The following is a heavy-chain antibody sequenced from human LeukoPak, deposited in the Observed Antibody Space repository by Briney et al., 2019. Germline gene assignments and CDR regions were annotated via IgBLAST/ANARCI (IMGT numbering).Heavy chain of an antibody. Sequence: GESLKISCKGSGYSFTSYWIGWARQMPGKGLEWMGIIYPGDSDTRYSPSFQGHVTISADKSISTAYLQWSSLKASDTAMYYCARPSMAAYYFDYWGQGTLDTVSS. V-gene: IGHV5-51*01. J-gene: IGHJ4*02. CDR2: IYPGDSDT. CDR1: GYSFTSYW. D-gene: IGHD2/OR15-2a*01. CDR3: ARPSMAAYYFDY.